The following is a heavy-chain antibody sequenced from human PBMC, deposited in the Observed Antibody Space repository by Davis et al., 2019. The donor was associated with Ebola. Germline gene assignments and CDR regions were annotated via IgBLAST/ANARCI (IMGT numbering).Heavy chain of an antibody. Sequence: GGSLRLSCAASGFTFADYAMHWVRQAPGKGLEWVSGISWNSGSIGYADSVKGRFTISRDNAKNSLYLQMNSLRAEDTALYYCAKAPNSYGFYNWFDPWGQGTLVTVFS. CDR2: ISWNSGSI. CDR3: AKAPNSYGFYNWFDP. CDR1: GFTFADYA. D-gene: IGHD5-18*01. J-gene: IGHJ5*02. V-gene: IGHV3-9*01.